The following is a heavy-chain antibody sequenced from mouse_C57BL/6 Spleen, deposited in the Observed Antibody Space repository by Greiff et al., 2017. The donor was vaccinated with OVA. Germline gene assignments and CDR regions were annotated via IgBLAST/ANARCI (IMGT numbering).Heavy chain of an antibody. D-gene: IGHD4-1*01. CDR3: AAAGTGVMDY. V-gene: IGHV1-69*01. CDR2: IDPSDSYT. J-gene: IGHJ4*01. Sequence: QVQLQQPGAELVMPGASVKLSCKASGYTFTSYWMHWVKQRPGQGLEWIGEIDPSDSYTNYNQKFKGKSTLTVDKSSSTAYMQLSSLTSEDSAVYYCAAAGTGVMDYWGQGTSVTVSS. CDR1: GYTFTSYW.